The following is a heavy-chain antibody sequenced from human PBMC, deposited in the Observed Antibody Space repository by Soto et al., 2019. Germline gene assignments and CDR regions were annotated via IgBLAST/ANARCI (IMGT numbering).Heavy chain of an antibody. J-gene: IGHJ5*02. CDR1: GFTFSSYW. CDR3: ASTYYYDSSGYHNWFDP. CDR2: INSDGSST. D-gene: IGHD3-22*01. V-gene: IGHV3-74*01. Sequence: PGGSLRLSCAASGFTFSSYWMHWVRQAPGKGLVWVSRINSDGSSTSYADSVKGRFTISRDNAKNTLYLQMNSLRAEDTAVYYCASTYYYDSSGYHNWFDPWGQGTLVTVSS.